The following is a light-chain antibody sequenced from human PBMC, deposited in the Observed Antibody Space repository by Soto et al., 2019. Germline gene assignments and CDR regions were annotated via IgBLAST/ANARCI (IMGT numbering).Light chain of an antibody. V-gene: IGKV1-5*03. CDR3: QQDNSYPYT. CDR2: KAS. CDR1: ETIKSW. Sequence: DIQMTQSPSTLSASVGARVTIACRPSETIKSWLAWYQQQPGKAPKLLIYKASSLQSGVPSRFSGSGSGTEFTLTISSLQADDFATYYCQQDNSYPYTFGQGTRLEIK. J-gene: IGKJ2*01.